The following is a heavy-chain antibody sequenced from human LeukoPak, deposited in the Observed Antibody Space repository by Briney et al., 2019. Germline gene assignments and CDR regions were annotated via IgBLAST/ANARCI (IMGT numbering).Heavy chain of an antibody. Sequence: SETLSLTCAVSGYSISSGYYWGWIRQPPGKGLEWIGSIYHSGSTYYNPSLKSRVTISVDTSKNQSSLKLSSVTAADTAVYYCAREGGIVVPESRVDYWGQGTLVTVSS. CDR1: GYSISSGYY. D-gene: IGHD1-26*01. CDR3: AREGGIVVPESRVDY. CDR2: IYHSGST. V-gene: IGHV4-38-2*02. J-gene: IGHJ4*02.